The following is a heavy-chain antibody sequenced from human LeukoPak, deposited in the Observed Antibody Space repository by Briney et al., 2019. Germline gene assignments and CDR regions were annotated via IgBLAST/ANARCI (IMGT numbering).Heavy chain of an antibody. V-gene: IGHV4-4*07. Sequence: SETPSLTCTVSGGSISSYYWSWIRQPAGKGLEWIGRIYTSGSTNYNPFLKSRVTMSVDTSKNQFSLKLSSVTAADTAVYYCASVYDSSDGDLFNIWGQGTMVTVSS. J-gene: IGHJ3*02. CDR3: ASVYDSSDGDLFNI. D-gene: IGHD3-22*01. CDR1: GGSISSYY. CDR2: IYTSGST.